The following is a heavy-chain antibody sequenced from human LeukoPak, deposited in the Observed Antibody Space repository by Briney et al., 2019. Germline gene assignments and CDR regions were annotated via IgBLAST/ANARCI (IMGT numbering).Heavy chain of an antibody. V-gene: IGHV3-48*04. CDR1: GFTFSSYA. CDR2: ISSRGSTI. CDR3: ARHDTAMATDYGMDV. Sequence: GGSLRLSCAASGFTFSSYAMSWVRQAPGKGLEWVSYISSRGSTIYYADSVKGRFTISRDNAKNSLYLQMNSLRAEDTAVYYCARHDTAMATDYGMDVWGQGTTVTVS. D-gene: IGHD5-18*01. J-gene: IGHJ6*02.